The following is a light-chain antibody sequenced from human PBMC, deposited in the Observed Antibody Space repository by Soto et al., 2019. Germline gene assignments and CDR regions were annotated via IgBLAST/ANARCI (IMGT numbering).Light chain of an antibody. J-gene: IGKJ4*01. Sequence: EIVMTQSPATLSVSPGERATLSCRASQSVSSNLAWYQQKPGQTPKLLIYVASTRATGIPARFSCSGSGTEFTLTISSPQSEDFAVYYCQQYNVWPLTFGGGTKVEFK. CDR1: QSVSSN. CDR3: QQYNVWPLT. CDR2: VAS. V-gene: IGKV3-15*01.